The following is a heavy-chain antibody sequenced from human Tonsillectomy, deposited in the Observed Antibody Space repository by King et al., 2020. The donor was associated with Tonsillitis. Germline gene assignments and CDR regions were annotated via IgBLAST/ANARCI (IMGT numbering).Heavy chain of an antibody. V-gene: IGHV1-18*01. Sequence: VQLVESGAEVKKPGASVKVSCKASGYTFTSYGISWVRQAPGQGLEWMRWISAYNGNTNYPQKLQGRVTMTTDTSTSTAYMELRSLRSDDTAVYYCARDLIDCSSTSWLCDWFDPWGQGTLVTVSS. CDR1: GYTFTSYG. CDR3: ARDLIDCSSTSWLCDWFDP. J-gene: IGHJ5*02. D-gene: IGHD2-2*01. CDR2: ISAYNGNT.